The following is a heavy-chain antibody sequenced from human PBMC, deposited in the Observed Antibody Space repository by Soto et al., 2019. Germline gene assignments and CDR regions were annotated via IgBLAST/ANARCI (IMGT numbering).Heavy chain of an antibody. CDR1: GYTFTSYD. Sequence: QVQLVQSGAEVKKPGASVKVSCKASGYTFTSYDINWVRQATGQGLEWMGWMNPNSGNTGYAQKFQGRVTMTRNTFISTADMGVGSLRSGDTAVYYFGRNLYGYNVCLWGQGTLVTVSS. CDR3: GRNLYGYNVCL. V-gene: IGHV1-8*01. CDR2: MNPNSGNT. J-gene: IGHJ4*02. D-gene: IGHD1-1*01.